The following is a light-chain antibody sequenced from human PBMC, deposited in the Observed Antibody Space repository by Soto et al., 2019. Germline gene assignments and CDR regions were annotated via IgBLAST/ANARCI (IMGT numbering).Light chain of an antibody. CDR3: QQYNTYRT. Sequence: DIQMTQSPSTLSVSIGDRVTITCRASQSISSWLAWYQQKPGKAPKLLIYKASILESGVPSRFSGSGSGTEFSLTISSLQPEDFATYYCQQYNTYRTFAQGTKVEIK. J-gene: IGKJ1*01. CDR2: KAS. V-gene: IGKV1-5*03. CDR1: QSISSW.